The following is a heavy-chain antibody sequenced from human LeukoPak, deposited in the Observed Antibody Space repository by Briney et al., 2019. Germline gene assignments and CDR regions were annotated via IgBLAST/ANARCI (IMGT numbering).Heavy chain of an antibody. D-gene: IGHD6-19*01. J-gene: IGHJ4*02. V-gene: IGHV3-30*18. Sequence: GGSLRLSCAASGFTFSSYGMHWVRQAPGKGLEWVAVISYDGNNKYYADSVKGRFTISRDNSKNTLYLQMNSLRAEDTAVFYCAKDFSHSSGWYWYFDYWGQGTLVTVSS. CDR3: AKDFSHSSGWYWYFDY. CDR2: ISYDGNNK. CDR1: GFTFSSYG.